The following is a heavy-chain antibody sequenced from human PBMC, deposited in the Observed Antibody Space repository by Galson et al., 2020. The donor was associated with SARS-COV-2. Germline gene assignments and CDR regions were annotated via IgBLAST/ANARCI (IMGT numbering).Heavy chain of an antibody. V-gene: IGHV1-69*13. D-gene: IGHD3-22*01. Sequence: SVKVSCKASGGTFSSYGVTWVRQAPGQGLEWMGRSIPIFGTANHAQKFQGRVTLTADESTSTAYMELSSLRLEDTAVYYCARDDNSAYYYLPFWSQGTLVTVSS. CDR1: GGTFSSYG. CDR2: SIPIFGTA. CDR3: ARDDNSAYYYLPF. J-gene: IGHJ4*02.